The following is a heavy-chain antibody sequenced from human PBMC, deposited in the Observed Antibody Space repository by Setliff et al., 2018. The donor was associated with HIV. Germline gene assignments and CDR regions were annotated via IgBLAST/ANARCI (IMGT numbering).Heavy chain of an antibody. CDR3: ARGRDYTGSWFRPFYLDF. CDR2: IGPYNGKT. Sequence: ASVKVSCKASSDNFSKYGISWVRQAPGQGLEWMGWIGPYNGKTNYAKKSQGRVSMSIGTSKNQFSLKLTSVTAADTAIYYCARGRDYTGSWFRPFYLDFWGHGNLVTVSS. CDR1: SDNFSKYG. V-gene: IGHV1-18*01. J-gene: IGHJ4*01. D-gene: IGHD3-3*01.